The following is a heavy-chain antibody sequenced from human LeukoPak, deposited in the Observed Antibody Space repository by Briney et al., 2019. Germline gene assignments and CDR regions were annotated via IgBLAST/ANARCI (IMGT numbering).Heavy chain of an antibody. D-gene: IGHD2-15*01. CDR3: AREGAQCSGGSCFKTFDY. J-gene: IGHJ4*02. CDR2: TYYRSKWYN. CDR1: GDSVSSNSAA. Sequence: SQTLSLTCAISGDSVSSNSAAWNWIRQSPSRGLEWLGRTYYRSKWYNGYAVSVKSRITINPDTSKNQFSLQLNSVTPEDTAVYYCAREGAQCSGGSCFKTFDYWGQGTLVTVSS. V-gene: IGHV6-1*01.